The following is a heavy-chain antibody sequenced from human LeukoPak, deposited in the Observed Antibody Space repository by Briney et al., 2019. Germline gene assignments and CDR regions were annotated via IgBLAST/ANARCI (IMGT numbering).Heavy chain of an antibody. CDR2: INPNSGGT. J-gene: IGHJ4*02. V-gene: IGHV1-2*02. D-gene: IGHD1-26*01. CDR3: ASSRELPPDFDY. CDR1: GYTFTSYG. Sequence: ASVKVSCKASGYTFTSYGISWVRQAPGQGLEWMGWINPNSGGTNYAQKFQGRVTMTRDTSISTAYMELSRLRSDDTAVYYCASSRELPPDFDYWGQGTLVTVSS.